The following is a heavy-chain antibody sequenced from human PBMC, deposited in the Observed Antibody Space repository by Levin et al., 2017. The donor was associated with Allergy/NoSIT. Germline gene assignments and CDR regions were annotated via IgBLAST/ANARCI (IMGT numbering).Heavy chain of an antibody. J-gene: IGHJ5*02. CDR1: GYTFTSYG. D-gene: IGHD5-12*01. CDR3: ARAEDIVATITGWFDP. CDR2: ISAYNGNT. V-gene: IGHV1-18*01. Sequence: ASVKVSCKASGYTFTSYGISWVRQAPGQGLELMGWISAYNGNTNYAQKLQGRVTMTTDTSTSTAYMELRSLRSDDTAVYYCARAEDIVATITGWFDPWGQGTLVTVSS.